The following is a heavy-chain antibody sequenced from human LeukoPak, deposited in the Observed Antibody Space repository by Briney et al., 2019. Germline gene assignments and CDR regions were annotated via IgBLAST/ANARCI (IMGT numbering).Heavy chain of an antibody. J-gene: IGHJ4*02. Sequence: PGGSLRPSWAVAGFTLGDFSMHWVRQASGKGLGWVGRVRGKANSYATGDDASVKGRFTISRDDSKNTAYLQMNSLIIEDTAVYYCTRQRPQTGTFDYWGQGALVTVSS. D-gene: IGHD3-9*01. CDR2: VRGKANSYAT. CDR1: GFTLGDFS. V-gene: IGHV3-73*01. CDR3: TRQRPQTGTFDY.